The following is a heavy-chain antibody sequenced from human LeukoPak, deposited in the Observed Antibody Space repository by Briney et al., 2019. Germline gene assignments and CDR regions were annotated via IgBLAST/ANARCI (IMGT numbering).Heavy chain of an antibody. Sequence: GRSLRLSCAPSGFTVSSNYMTSNYMTWVRQAPGQGLEWVSVIYTGGNTYNADSVKGRFTISRHNSRNTLYLQMNGLRPEDTAVYYCARESNIAAAGTAFDIWGQGTMVTVSS. J-gene: IGHJ3*02. CDR1: GFTVSSNYMTSNY. V-gene: IGHV3-53*04. CDR2: IYTGGNT. D-gene: IGHD6-13*01. CDR3: ARESNIAAAGTAFDI.